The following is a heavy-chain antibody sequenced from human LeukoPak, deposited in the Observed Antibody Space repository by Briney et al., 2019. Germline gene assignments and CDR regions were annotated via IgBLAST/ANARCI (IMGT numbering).Heavy chain of an antibody. V-gene: IGHV1-69*05. CDR3: ARGDSTYMHY. D-gene: IGHD6-13*01. Sequence: ASVKVSCKASGGTFSSYAISWVRQAPGQGLEWMGGIIPIFGTANYAQKFQGRVTMTRNTSISTAYMELSSLRSEDTAVYYCARGDSTYMHYWGQGTLVTVSS. J-gene: IGHJ4*02. CDR2: IIPIFGTA. CDR1: GGTFSSYA.